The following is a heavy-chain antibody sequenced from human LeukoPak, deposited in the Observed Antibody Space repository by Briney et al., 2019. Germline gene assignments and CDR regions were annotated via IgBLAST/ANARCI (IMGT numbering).Heavy chain of an antibody. CDR3: ARAHVVVTLIYYYYYYMDV. D-gene: IGHD2-21*02. V-gene: IGHV4-39*01. J-gene: IGHJ6*03. Sequence: SETLSLTCTVSGGSISSSSFYWGWIRQPPGKGLEWIGSIYYSGSTYYNPSLKSRVTISVDTSKNQFSLKLSSVTAADTAVYYCARAHVVVTLIYYYYYYMDVWGKGTTVTISS. CDR2: IYYSGST. CDR1: GGSISSSSFY.